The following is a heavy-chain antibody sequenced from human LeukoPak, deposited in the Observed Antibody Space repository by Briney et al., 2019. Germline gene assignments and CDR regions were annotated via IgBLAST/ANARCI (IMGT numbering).Heavy chain of an antibody. D-gene: IGHD5-18*01. V-gene: IGHV3-53*01. CDR2: IYSGGST. CDR3: ARDLQYSYGYDAFDI. CDR1: GFTVSSNY. Sequence: GGSLRLSCAASGFTVSSNYMSWVRQAPGKGLEWVSVIYSGGSTYYADSVKGRFTISRDNSKNTLYLQMNSLRAADTAVYYCARDLQYSYGYDAFDIWGQGTMVTVSS. J-gene: IGHJ3*02.